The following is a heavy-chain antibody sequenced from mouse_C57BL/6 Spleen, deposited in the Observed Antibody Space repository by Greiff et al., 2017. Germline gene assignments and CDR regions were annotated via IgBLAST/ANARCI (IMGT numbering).Heavy chain of an antibody. J-gene: IGHJ2*01. CDR3: ARNGSYGRRECYFDY. Sequence: VQLQQSGAELVRPGTSVKVSCKASGYAFTNYLIEWVKQRPGQGLEWIGVINPGSGGTNYNEKFKGKATLTADKSSSTTYMQLSSLKSEGSAVYFCARNGSYGRRECYFDYWGQGTTLTVSS. CDR2: INPGSGGT. D-gene: IGHD1-1*01. V-gene: IGHV1-54*01. CDR1: GYAFTNYL.